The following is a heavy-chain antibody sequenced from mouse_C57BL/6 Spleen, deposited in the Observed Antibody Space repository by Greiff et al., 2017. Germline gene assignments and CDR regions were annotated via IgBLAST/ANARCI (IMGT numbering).Heavy chain of an antibody. CDR2: IYPSDSET. V-gene: IGHV1-61*01. CDR1: GYTFTSYW. D-gene: IGHD2-2*01. CDR3: ARRGYDVAWFAY. J-gene: IGHJ3*01. Sequence: VQLQQSGAELVRPGSSVKLSCKASGYTFTSYWMDWVKQRPGQGLEWIGNIYPSDSETHYNQKFKDKATLTVDKSSSTAYMQLSSLTSEDSAVYYCARRGYDVAWFAYWGQGTLVTVSA.